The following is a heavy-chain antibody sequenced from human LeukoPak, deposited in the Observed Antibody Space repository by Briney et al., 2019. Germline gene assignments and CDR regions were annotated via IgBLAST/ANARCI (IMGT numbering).Heavy chain of an antibody. J-gene: IGHJ3*02. V-gene: IGHV4-34*01. CDR3: ARPYGSGSYSLGAFDI. D-gene: IGHD3-10*01. CDR1: GGAFSAYY. Sequence: SETLSLTCGVNGGAFSAYYWTWFRQPPGKGPEWIGDINHVGSTKYNPSLKSRVIISVDTSKNQFSLNLSSVTAADTAVYYCARPYGSGSYSLGAFDIWGQGTMVTVSS. CDR2: INHVGST.